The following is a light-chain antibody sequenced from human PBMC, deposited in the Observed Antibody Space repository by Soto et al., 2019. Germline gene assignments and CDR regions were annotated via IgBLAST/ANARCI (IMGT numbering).Light chain of an antibody. CDR1: ESISRH. CDR2: AAS. V-gene: IGKV1-39*01. Sequence: DLQMTQSPSSLSASVGDRVTITCRASESISRHLNWYQQKPGKAPNLLIYAASTLKNGVPSRFSGSGSGTDFTLTISSLQPEDFATYFCQQSYSTLSISFGQGTRLEIK. CDR3: QQSYSTLSIS. J-gene: IGKJ5*01.